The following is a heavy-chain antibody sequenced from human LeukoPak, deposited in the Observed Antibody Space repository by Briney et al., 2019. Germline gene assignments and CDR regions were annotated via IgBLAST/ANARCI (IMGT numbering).Heavy chain of an antibody. J-gene: IGHJ4*02. D-gene: IGHD1-20*01. V-gene: IGHV3-23*01. CDR2: ISGSGGST. CDR3: AKANWNDGEAYFDY. CDR1: GFTFSSYA. Sequence: GGSLRLSCAASGFTFSSYAMSWVRQAPRKGLEWVSAISGSGGSTYYADSVKGRFTISRDNSKNTLYLQMNSLRAEDTAVYYCAKANWNDGEAYFDYWGQGALVTVSS.